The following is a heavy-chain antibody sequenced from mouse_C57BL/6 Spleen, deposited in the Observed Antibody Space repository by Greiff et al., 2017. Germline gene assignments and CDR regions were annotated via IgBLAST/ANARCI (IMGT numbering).Heavy chain of an antibody. CDR3: ARESYDEYDGGVYAMDY. Sequence: EVHLVESGPGLVKPSQSLSLTCSVTGYSITSGYYWNWIRQFPGNKLEWMGYISYDGSNNYNPSLKNRISITRDTSKNQFFLKLNSVTTEDTATYYCARESYDEYDGGVYAMDYWGQGTSVTVSS. D-gene: IGHD2-4*01. CDR2: ISYDGSN. V-gene: IGHV3-6*01. CDR1: GYSITSGYY. J-gene: IGHJ4*01.